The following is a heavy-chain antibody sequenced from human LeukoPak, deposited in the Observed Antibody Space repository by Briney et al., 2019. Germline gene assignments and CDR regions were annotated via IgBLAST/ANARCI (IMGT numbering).Heavy chain of an antibody. D-gene: IGHD3-22*01. V-gene: IGHV1-69*13. CDR1: GGTFSSYA. CDR3: ARGTDSSGYYRLNWFDP. J-gene: IGHJ5*02. CDR2: IIPIFGTA. Sequence: ASVKVSCKASGGTFSSYAISWVRQAPGQGLEWMGGIIPIFGTANYAQKFQGRVTITADESTSTAYMELSSLRSEDTAVYYCARGTDSSGYYRLNWFDPWGQGTLVTVSS.